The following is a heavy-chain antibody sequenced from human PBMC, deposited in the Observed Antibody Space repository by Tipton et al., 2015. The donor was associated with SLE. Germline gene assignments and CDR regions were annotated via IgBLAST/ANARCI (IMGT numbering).Heavy chain of an antibody. V-gene: IGHV4-59*01. CDR1: GGSISSYY. Sequence: TLSLTCTVSGGSISSYYWSWIRQPPGKGLEWIGYIYYSGSTNYNPSLKSRVTISVDTSKNQFSLKLSSATAADTAVYYCAITGTTEYWGQGTLVTVSS. J-gene: IGHJ4*02. CDR2: IYYSGST. CDR3: AITGTTEY. D-gene: IGHD1-7*01.